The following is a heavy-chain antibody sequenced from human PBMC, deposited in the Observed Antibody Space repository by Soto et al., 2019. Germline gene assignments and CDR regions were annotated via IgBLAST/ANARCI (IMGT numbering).Heavy chain of an antibody. Sequence: QVQLVQSGAEVKKPGASVKVSCKASGYTFTSYGISWVRQAPGQGLEWMGWISAYNGNTNYAQKLQGRVTMTKDTSTSTAYMELRSLRSDDTAVYYCASGYSSSVNYYYYYGMDVWGQGTTVTVSS. V-gene: IGHV1-18*01. CDR2: ISAYNGNT. D-gene: IGHD6-6*01. CDR3: ASGYSSSVNYYYYYGMDV. J-gene: IGHJ6*02. CDR1: GYTFTSYG.